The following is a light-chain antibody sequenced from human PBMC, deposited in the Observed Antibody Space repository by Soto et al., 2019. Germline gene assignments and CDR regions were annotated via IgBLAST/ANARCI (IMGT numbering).Light chain of an antibody. CDR3: QQTYITPIT. Sequence: DIEMTQSPASLSASVGDRVTISCRTSQTINNNLNWYQQRPGKAPKLLIYSSSSLMSGVPPRFSGSGAGKYFTRTIRSLQPEDFDTYFCQQTYITPITFGQGTRLDIK. CDR1: QTINNN. CDR2: SSS. V-gene: IGKV1-39*01. J-gene: IGKJ5*01.